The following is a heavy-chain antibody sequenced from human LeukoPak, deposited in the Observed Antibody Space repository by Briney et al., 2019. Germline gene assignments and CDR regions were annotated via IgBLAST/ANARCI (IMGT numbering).Heavy chain of an antibody. CDR2: INSDGSGT. Sequence: GGSLRPSCAASGFTFSSYWMHWVRQTPGKGLMWVSRINSDGSGTSHADSVKGRFTISRDNAKNTLYLQMNSLRAEDTAVYHCARTFDSSGYDYGHYFDYWGQGALVTVSS. J-gene: IGHJ4*02. CDR3: ARTFDSSGYDYGHYFDY. V-gene: IGHV3-74*01. D-gene: IGHD3-22*01. CDR1: GFTFSSYW.